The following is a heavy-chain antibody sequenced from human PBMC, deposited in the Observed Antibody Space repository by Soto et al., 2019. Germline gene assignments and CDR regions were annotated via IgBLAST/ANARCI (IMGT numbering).Heavy chain of an antibody. J-gene: IGHJ6*02. CDR2: INHSGST. V-gene: IGHV4-34*01. CDR1: GGSFSGYY. CDR3: ARTGGMDV. Sequence: ASETLSLTCAVYGGSFSGYYWSWLRQPPGKGPEWIGEINHSGSTKYNPSLESRVTVSVDTSKNQFSLKLNSVSAADTAVYYCARTGGMDVWSQGATVTVSS.